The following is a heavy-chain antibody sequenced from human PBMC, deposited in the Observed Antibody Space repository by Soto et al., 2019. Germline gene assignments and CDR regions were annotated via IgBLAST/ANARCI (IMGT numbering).Heavy chain of an antibody. CDR3: AREGYYDFWSGYSAPSWFDP. CDR1: GGSISSGGYY. D-gene: IGHD3-3*01. CDR2: IYYSGST. Sequence: SETLSLTCTVSGGSISSGGYYWSWIRQHPGKGLEWIGYIYYSGSTYYNPSLKSRVTISVDTSKNQFSLKLSSVTAADTAVYYCAREGYYDFWSGYSAPSWFDPWGQGTLVT. V-gene: IGHV4-31*03. J-gene: IGHJ5*02.